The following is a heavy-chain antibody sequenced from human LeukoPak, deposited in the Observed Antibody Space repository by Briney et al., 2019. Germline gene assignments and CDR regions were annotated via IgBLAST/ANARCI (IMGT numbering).Heavy chain of an antibody. Sequence: GGSLRLSCAASGFTFSSYSMNWVRQAPGKGLEWVSYISSSNSTIYYADSVKGRFTTSRDNAKNSLYLQMNSLRAEDTAVYYCARDYDFWSGYSRYNWFDPWGQGTLVTVSS. CDR3: ARDYDFWSGYSRYNWFDP. CDR1: GFTFSSYS. CDR2: ISSSNSTI. V-gene: IGHV3-48*01. D-gene: IGHD3-3*01. J-gene: IGHJ5*02.